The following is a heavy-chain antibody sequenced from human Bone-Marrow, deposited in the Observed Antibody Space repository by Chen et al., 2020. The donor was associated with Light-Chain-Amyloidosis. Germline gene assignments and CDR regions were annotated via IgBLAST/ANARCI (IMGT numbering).Heavy chain of an antibody. CDR3: ARGYGGWFDYFDY. D-gene: IGHD6-19*01. V-gene: IGHV3-7*01. J-gene: IGHJ4*02. CDR1: GFTYSNYW. CDR2: IKQDRSEV. Sequence: EVQLEESGGGWVQPGGSLRIHCAASGFTYSNYWMSWVRQAPGKGLEWVANIKQDRSEVYYVDSVKGRFTVSRDNAKNSLYLQMNSLRVEDTAVYFCARGYGGWFDYFDYWGQGTLVTVSS.